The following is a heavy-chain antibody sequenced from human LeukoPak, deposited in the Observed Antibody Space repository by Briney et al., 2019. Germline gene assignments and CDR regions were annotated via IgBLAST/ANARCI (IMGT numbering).Heavy chain of an antibody. CDR3: ARGQLGSGMDDP. D-gene: IGHD3-10*01. J-gene: IGHJ5*02. Sequence: SQTLSLTCTVSGGSMRNYYWSWIRQPPGKGLEWIGYIYYSGGTNYNPSLKSRVTISVDTSKNQFSLKLSSVTAADTAVYYCARGQLGSGMDDPWGQGTLVTVSS. CDR1: GGSMRNYY. V-gene: IGHV4-59*01. CDR2: IYYSGGT.